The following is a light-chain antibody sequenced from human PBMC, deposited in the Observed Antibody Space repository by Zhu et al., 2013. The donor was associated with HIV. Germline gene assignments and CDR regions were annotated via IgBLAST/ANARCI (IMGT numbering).Light chain of an antibody. CDR3: QQYNNWPPIT. V-gene: IGKV3D-15*01. Sequence: EIVMRQSPATLSVSPGDRATLSCRASQGVAIDSFAWYQQRPGQAPRLLIYGSSNRATGVPDRFSGSGSGTEFTLTISSLQSEDFAVYFCQQYNNWPPITFGQGTRLEIK. J-gene: IGKJ5*01. CDR2: GSS. CDR1: QGVAID.